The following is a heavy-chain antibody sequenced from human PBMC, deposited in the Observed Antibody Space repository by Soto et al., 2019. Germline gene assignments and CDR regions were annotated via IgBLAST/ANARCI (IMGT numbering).Heavy chain of an antibody. CDR3: ARGDGSGSYYMYYYYGMDV. V-gene: IGHV4-30-4*01. CDR2: IYYSGST. Sequence: LSLTCTVSGGSISSGDYYWSWIRQPPGKGLEWIGYIYYSGSTYYNPSLKSRVTISVDTSKNQFSLKLSSVTAADTAVYYCARGDGSGSYYMYYYYGMDVWGQGTTVTVSS. J-gene: IGHJ6*02. CDR1: GGSISSGDYY. D-gene: IGHD3-10*01.